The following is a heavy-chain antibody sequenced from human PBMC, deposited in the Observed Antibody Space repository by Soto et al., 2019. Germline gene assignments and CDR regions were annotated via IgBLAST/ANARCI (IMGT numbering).Heavy chain of an antibody. D-gene: IGHD3-22*01. CDR2: INMDGTKT. Sequence: GGSLRLSCVASEFTFSKYWMHWVRQAPGKGLVWVSRINMDGTKTAYADSVKGRFTVSRDNANNTLYLQMNSLGVEDTAVYYCARDYYYGSRSSSVNWFDPWGQGTLVTVSS. CDR3: ARDYYYGSRSSSVNWFDP. J-gene: IGHJ5*02. CDR1: EFTFSKYW. V-gene: IGHV3-74*01.